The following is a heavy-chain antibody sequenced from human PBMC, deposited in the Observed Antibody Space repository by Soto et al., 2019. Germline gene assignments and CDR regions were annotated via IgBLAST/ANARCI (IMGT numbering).Heavy chain of an antibody. D-gene: IGHD3-3*01. CDR3: ARVEYFDFWNGYYGYYFDY. J-gene: IGHJ4*02. CDR2: IKQDGSEK. V-gene: IGHV3-7*01. Sequence: PGGSLRLSCGASGFPFSSYWMSWVRQVPGKGLEWVANIKQDGSEKYYVDSVKGRFTISRDNAKNSLYLQMNTLRAEDTAVYYCARVEYFDFWNGYYGYYFDYWGPGTLVTVSS. CDR1: GFPFSSYW.